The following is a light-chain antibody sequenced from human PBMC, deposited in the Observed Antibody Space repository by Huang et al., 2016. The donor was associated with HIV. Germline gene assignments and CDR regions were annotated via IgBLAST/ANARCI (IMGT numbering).Light chain of an antibody. Sequence: DIQMTQSPSSLSASVGDRVTITCRASHAISNYLNWYQQKPGKAPQLLIYATSTLKSWVPSRFSGRGSGAVYTLTISSLQPEDFATYYCQQTDSTPYTFGQGTILEIK. CDR2: ATS. J-gene: IGKJ2*01. V-gene: IGKV1-39*01. CDR1: HAISNY. CDR3: QQTDSTPYT.